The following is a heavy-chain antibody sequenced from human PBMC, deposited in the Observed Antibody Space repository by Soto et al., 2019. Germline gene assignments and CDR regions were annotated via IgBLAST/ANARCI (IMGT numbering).Heavy chain of an antibody. Sequence: QVELVQSGAEVKKPGASVKVSCKASGYIFTSYGISWVRQAPGEGLEWMGWISTYNGITNYAHKVQGRVTLTTDRSTSTAYMELRSLRSDDTAVYYCAESMGGSGTYVSWGQGTLVTVSS. J-gene: IGHJ4*02. D-gene: IGHD3-10*01. CDR3: AESMGGSGTYVS. V-gene: IGHV1-18*01. CDR1: GYIFTSYG. CDR2: ISTYNGIT.